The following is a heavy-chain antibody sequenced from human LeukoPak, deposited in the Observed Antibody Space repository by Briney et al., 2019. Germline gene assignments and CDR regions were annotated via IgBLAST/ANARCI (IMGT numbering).Heavy chain of an antibody. CDR1: GGSISSYY. V-gene: IGHV4-59*08. Sequence: SETLSLNCTVSGGSISSYYWSWIRQPPGKGLEWIGYIYYTGSTKYNASLKSRVTISVDTSKNQFSLKLSSVTAADTAVYYCARLRPSIGAAGTFDYWGQGTLVTVSS. CDR2: IYYTGST. J-gene: IGHJ4*02. D-gene: IGHD6-13*01. CDR3: ARLRPSIGAAGTFDY.